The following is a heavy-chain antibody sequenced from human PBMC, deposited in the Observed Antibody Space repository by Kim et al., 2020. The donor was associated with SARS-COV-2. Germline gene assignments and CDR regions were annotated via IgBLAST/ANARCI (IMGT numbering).Heavy chain of an antibody. Sequence: ASVKVSCKASGYIFTSYDINWVRQATGQGLEWMGWMNANSGNTGYAQKFQGRVTMTRNTSISTAYMELNSLRSEDTAVYFCAGEPRGLYTSGRYGVDIWGQGTMGTVSS. V-gene: IGHV1-8*02. D-gene: IGHD6-19*01. J-gene: IGHJ3*02. CDR2: MNANSGNT. CDR3: AGEPRGLYTSGRYGVDI. CDR1: GYIFTSYD.